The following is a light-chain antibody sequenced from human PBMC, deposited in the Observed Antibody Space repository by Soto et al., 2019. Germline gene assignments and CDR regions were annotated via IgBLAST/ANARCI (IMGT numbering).Light chain of an antibody. CDR3: QQYNSYWT. Sequence: DIQMTQSPSTLSASVGDRVTITCRASQSISSWLAWYQQKPGKAPKLRIYKASSLESGGPSRFSVSGSGTEFSLSISSLQPDDFATYYCQQYNSYWTFGQGTKVEIK. V-gene: IGKV1-5*03. J-gene: IGKJ1*01. CDR2: KAS. CDR1: QSISSW.